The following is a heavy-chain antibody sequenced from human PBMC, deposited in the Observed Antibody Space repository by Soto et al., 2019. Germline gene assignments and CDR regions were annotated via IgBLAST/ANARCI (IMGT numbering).Heavy chain of an antibody. CDR1: GGTFSSYA. J-gene: IGHJ4*02. D-gene: IGHD3-22*01. CDR2: IIPIFGTA. Sequence: SVKVSCKASGGTFSSYAISWVRQAPGQGLEWMGGIIPIFGTANYAQKFQGRVTITADKSTSTAYMELSSLRSEDTAVYYCARGAYYYDSSGYYLFDYWGQGTLVTVSS. CDR3: ARGAYYYDSSGYYLFDY. V-gene: IGHV1-69*06.